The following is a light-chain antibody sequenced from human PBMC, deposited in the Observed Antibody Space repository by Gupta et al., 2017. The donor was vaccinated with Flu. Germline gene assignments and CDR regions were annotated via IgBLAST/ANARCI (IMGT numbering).Light chain of an antibody. CDR3: GTWDSSLSAWV. V-gene: IGLV1-51*02. CDR2: ENN. J-gene: IGLJ3*02. CDR1: SSNIENNY. Sequence: TISCSGSSSNIENNYVSWYQQFPGTAPELLIYENNKRPSGIPDRFSGSKSDTSATLGITGLQTGDAANYYCGTWDSSLSAWVFGGGTKLTV.